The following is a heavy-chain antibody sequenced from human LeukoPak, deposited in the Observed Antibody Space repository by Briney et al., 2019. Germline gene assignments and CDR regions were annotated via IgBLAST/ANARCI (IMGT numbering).Heavy chain of an antibody. CDR3: ARKSYVWGSYRPDDALDI. D-gene: IGHD3-16*02. Sequence: ASVKVSCKASGYTFTSYTMHWVRQAPGQRLEWMGWINAGNGNTNYAQKLQGRVTMTTDTSTSTAYMELRSLRSDDTAIYYCARKSYVWGSYRPDDALDIWGQGTMVTVSS. CDR2: INAGNGNT. J-gene: IGHJ3*02. V-gene: IGHV1-3*01. CDR1: GYTFTSYT.